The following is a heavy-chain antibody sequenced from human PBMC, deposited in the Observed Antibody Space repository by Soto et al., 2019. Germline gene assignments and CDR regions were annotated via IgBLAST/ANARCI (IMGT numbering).Heavy chain of an antibody. J-gene: IGHJ3*02. D-gene: IGHD3-10*01. V-gene: IGHV4-4*02. CDR3: ASKFGELFADAFDI. Sequence: QVQLQESGPGLVKPSGTLSLTCTVSNASISSRKWWTWVSQTPGKGLVWIGEIDPRGGINHNPSLKSRVTMSLDKSKNQCSRKMTSVTDADTAVYYCASKFGELFADAFDIWGQGTVVTVSS. CDR2: IDPRGGI. CDR1: NASISSRKW.